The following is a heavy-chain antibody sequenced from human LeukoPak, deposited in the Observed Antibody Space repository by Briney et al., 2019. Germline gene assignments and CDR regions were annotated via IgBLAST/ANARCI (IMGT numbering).Heavy chain of an antibody. CDR3: ARFPSTYYDSSGYYYGDY. CDR2: IYHSGST. V-gene: IGHV4-4*02. Sequence: PSETLSLTCAVSGGSISSSNWWSWVRQPPGKGLEWIGEIYHSGSTNYNPSLKSRVTISEDKSKNQFSLKLSSVTAADTAVYYCARFPSTYYDSSGYYYGDYWGQGTLVTVSS. CDR1: GGSISSSNW. D-gene: IGHD3-22*01. J-gene: IGHJ4*02.